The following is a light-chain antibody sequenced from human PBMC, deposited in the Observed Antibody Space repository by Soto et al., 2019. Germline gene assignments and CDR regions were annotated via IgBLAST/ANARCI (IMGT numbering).Light chain of an antibody. V-gene: IGKV3-20*01. CDR2: GAS. J-gene: IGKJ2*01. CDR3: QQFGGSSYT. Sequence: EIVLTQSPGTLSLSPGERATLSCRASQSVINRYLTWYQQKPGQAPRLLIHGASTRATGTPDRFSGSGYGTDFTLTINRLEPEDFAVYYCQQFGGSSYTFGQGTRVEIK. CDR1: QSVINRY.